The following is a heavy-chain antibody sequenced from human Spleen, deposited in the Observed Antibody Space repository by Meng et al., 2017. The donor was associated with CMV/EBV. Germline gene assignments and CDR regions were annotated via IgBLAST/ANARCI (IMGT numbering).Heavy chain of an antibody. V-gene: IGHV4-39*07. CDR2: MYYTGST. CDR1: GGSFSRSGYY. J-gene: IGHJ5*02. D-gene: IGHD2-2*01. Sequence: SETLSLTCTVSGGSFSRSGYYWGWIRQPPGKGLEWIGTMYYTGSTYYNPSLKSRVTMSIDTSKNQFFLKLSSVTAAHTAVYYCARVTRRNQLAGGFGPWGQGTLVTVSS. CDR3: ARVTRRNQLAGGFGP.